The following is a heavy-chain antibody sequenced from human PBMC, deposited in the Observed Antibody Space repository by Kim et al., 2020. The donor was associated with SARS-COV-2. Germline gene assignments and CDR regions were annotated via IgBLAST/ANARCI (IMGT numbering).Heavy chain of an antibody. CDR3: ARRTMVRGVIIDY. V-gene: IGHV3-11*03. Sequence: YADSVKGRFTISRDNAKNSLYLQMNSLRAEDTAVYYCARRTMVRGVIIDYWGQGTLVTVSS. D-gene: IGHD3-10*01. J-gene: IGHJ4*02.